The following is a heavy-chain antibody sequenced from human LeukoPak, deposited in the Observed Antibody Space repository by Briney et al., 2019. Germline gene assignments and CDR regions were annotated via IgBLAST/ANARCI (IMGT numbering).Heavy chain of an antibody. D-gene: IGHD3-3*01. CDR1: GFTFSSYA. Sequence: GGSLRLSCAASGFTFSSYAMSWVRQAPGKGLEWVSAISGSGGSTYYADSVKGRFTISRDNSKNTLYLQMNSLRAEDTAVYYCAKDGYYDFWSGYSGEGFDYWGQGTLVTVPS. V-gene: IGHV3-23*01. CDR2: ISGSGGST. J-gene: IGHJ4*02. CDR3: AKDGYYDFWSGYSGEGFDY.